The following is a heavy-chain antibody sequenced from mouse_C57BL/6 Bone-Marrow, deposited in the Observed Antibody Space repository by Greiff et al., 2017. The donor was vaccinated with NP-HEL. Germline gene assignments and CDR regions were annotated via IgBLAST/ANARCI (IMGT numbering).Heavy chain of an antibody. Sequence: QVTLKVSGAELAKPGASVKLSCKASGYTFTSYWMPWVKQRHGQGLEWIGYLHPSSGYTKYNQKFKGKATLTADKSSSTAYMQLSSLTYEDSAVYYCARKEIYYGSRYYLDYWGQGTTLTVSS. V-gene: IGHV1-7*01. D-gene: IGHD2-1*01. CDR1: GYTFTSYW. CDR2: LHPSSGYT. CDR3: ARKEIYYGSRYYLDY. J-gene: IGHJ2*01.